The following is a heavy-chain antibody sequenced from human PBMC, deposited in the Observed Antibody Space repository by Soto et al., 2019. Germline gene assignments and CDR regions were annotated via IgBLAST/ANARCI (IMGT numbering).Heavy chain of an antibody. CDR3: RGHYYDSRDKGNWFDP. CDR1: GYTFTSYG. Sequence: GASVKVSCKASGYTFTSYGISWVRQAPGQGLEWMGWISAYNGNTNYAQKLQGRVTMTTDTSTSTAYMELSSLRSEDTAVYYCRGHYYDSRDKGNWFDPWGQGTLVTVSS. D-gene: IGHD3-22*01. V-gene: IGHV1-18*01. CDR2: ISAYNGNT. J-gene: IGHJ5*02.